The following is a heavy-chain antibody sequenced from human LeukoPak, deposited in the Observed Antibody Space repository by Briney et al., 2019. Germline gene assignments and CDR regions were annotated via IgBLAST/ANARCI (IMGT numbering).Heavy chain of an antibody. J-gene: IGHJ5*02. Sequence: ASVKVSCTASGYTFTGYAMHWVRQAPGQRLEWMGWINAGNGNTKYSQKFQGRVTITRDTSASTAYMELSSLRSEDTAVYYCARDYWSMVRGVSGWFDPWGQGTLVTVSS. CDR2: INAGNGNT. D-gene: IGHD3-10*01. CDR1: GYTFTGYA. V-gene: IGHV1-3*01. CDR3: ARDYWSMVRGVSGWFDP.